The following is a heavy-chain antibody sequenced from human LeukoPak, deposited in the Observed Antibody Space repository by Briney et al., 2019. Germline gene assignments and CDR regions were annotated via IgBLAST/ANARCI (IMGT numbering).Heavy chain of an antibody. CDR1: GGSISSGDYY. V-gene: IGHV4-30-4*01. D-gene: IGHD3-10*01. CDR3: ARGPDYYGSGSPGTD. J-gene: IGHJ4*02. Sequence: SETLSLTCTVSGGSISSGDYYWSWIRQPPGKGLEWIGYIYYSGSTYYNPSLKSRVTISVDRSKNQFSLKLSSVTAADTAVYYCARGPDYYGSGSPGTDWGQGTLVTVSS. CDR2: IYYSGST.